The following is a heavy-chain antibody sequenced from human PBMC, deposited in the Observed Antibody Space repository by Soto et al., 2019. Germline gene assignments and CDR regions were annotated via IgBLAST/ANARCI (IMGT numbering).Heavy chain of an antibody. CDR2: IYWDDDR. CDR1: AFSLSTGGVG. D-gene: IGHD2-21*01. J-gene: IGHJ6*02. V-gene: IGHV2-5*02. Sequence: QITLKESGPTLVKPTQTLTLTCTFSAFSLSTGGVGVGWIRQPPGKALEWLALIYWDDDRRNSPSLRSRHTITKDASKNPVVLTMTNMAPVDTATYYCIESRCGGECPQSYASYCYYGMDVWGQGTPVTVSS. CDR3: IESRCGGECPQSYASYCYYGMDV.